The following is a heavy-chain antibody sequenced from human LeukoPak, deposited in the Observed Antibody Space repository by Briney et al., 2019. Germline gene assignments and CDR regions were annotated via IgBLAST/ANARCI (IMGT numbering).Heavy chain of an antibody. Sequence: PSETLSLTCNVSGGSIRGYYWSWTRQPPGKGLEWIGYIYSSGSTNYNPSLKSRVTMSVDTSKNQFSLNMNSVTAADTAVYYCARATGAVAVRGWAFDIWGQGTMVTVSS. V-gene: IGHV4-59*12. CDR3: ARATGAVAVRGWAFDI. J-gene: IGHJ3*02. CDR2: IYSSGST. D-gene: IGHD6-19*01. CDR1: GGSIRGYY.